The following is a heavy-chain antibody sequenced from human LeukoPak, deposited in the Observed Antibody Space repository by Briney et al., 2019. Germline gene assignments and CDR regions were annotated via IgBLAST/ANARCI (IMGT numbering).Heavy chain of an antibody. CDR2: ISYDGSNK. CDR1: GFTFSTDA. V-gene: IGHV3-30*04. CDR3: ARVEGYYGILTGYQLGGFDI. Sequence: TGGSLRLSCAASGFTFSTDAIHWVRQAPGKGLEWLAVISYDGSNKHYADSVKGRFTISRDNSKNTLYLQMNSLKAEDTAVYYCARVEGYYGILTGYQLGGFDIWGQGTKVTVSS. D-gene: IGHD3-9*01. J-gene: IGHJ3*02.